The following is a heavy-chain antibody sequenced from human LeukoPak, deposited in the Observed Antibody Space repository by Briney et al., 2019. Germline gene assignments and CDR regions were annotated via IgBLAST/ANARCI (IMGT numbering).Heavy chain of an antibody. CDR1: GFTFSSYA. CDR2: IKADGSQQ. Sequence: LSGGSLRLSCAASGFTFSSYAMSWVRQAPGKGLEWVANIKADGSQQYYVDSVRGRFTITRDNAENSLYLQMNSLRAEDTAVYYCTRNSLDYWGLGTLVTVSS. V-gene: IGHV3-7*03. J-gene: IGHJ4*02. CDR3: TRNSLDY.